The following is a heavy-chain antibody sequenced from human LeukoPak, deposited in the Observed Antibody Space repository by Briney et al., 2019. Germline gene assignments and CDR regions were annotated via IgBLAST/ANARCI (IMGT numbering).Heavy chain of an antibody. Sequence: PGGSLRLSCAASGFTFSSYGMHWVRQAPGKGLEWVAFIRYDGSNKYYADSVKGRFTISRDNSKNTLYLQMNSLRAEDTALYYCAKDITSTVAGIHYWGQGTLVTVSS. V-gene: IGHV3-30*02. J-gene: IGHJ4*02. CDR2: IRYDGSNK. CDR3: AKDITSTVAGIHY. CDR1: GFTFSSYG. D-gene: IGHD6-19*01.